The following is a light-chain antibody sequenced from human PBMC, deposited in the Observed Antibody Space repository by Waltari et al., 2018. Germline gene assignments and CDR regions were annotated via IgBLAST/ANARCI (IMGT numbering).Light chain of an antibody. V-gene: IGKV1-33*01. Sequence: DTQMTQSPASLSASVGDTVTITCQASQDIRTFLVWYQQKPGKAPELLISDASILEPGVPSRFRGSGSGSHFTLTISGLQPEDIATYYCQQFNNAWAFGPGSKV. J-gene: IGKJ1*01. CDR2: DAS. CDR1: QDIRTF. CDR3: QQFNNAWA.